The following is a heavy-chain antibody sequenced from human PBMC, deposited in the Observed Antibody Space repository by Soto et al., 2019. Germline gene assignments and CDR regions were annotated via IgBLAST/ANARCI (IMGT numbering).Heavy chain of an antibody. J-gene: IGHJ5*02. D-gene: IGHD1-1*01. CDR1: GFTFSSYA. CDR3: ARDQVQLELVP. Sequence: PGGSLSLSCAASGFTFSSYAMHWVRQAPGKGLEYVSAISSNGGSTYYANSVKGRFTISRDNSKNTLYLQMGSLRAEDMAVYYCARDQVQLELVPWGQGTLVTVSS. V-gene: IGHV3-64*01. CDR2: ISSNGGST.